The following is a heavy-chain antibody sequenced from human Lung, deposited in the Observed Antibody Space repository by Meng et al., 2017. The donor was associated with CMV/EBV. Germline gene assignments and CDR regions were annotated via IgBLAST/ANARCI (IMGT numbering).Heavy chain of an antibody. CDR3: ARDFVVLPAATYFDY. V-gene: IGHV1-2*02. CDR1: GYSFTAYY. CDR2: ISPNSGGT. J-gene: IGHJ4*02. Sequence: ASVXVSXKASGYSFTAYYIHWVRQAPGQGLEWMGWISPNSGGTNYAQRFQGRVTLTRDTSISTVYMELRRLTSDDTAVYFCARDFVVLPAATYFDYWGQGTXVTVDS. D-gene: IGHD2-2*01.